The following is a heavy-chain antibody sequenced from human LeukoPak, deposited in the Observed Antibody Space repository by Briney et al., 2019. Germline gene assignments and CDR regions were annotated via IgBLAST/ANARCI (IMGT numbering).Heavy chain of an antibody. V-gene: IGHV3-9*01. CDR3: AKDLYGDYGQFDY. CDR1: GFTFDDYA. D-gene: IGHD4-17*01. J-gene: IGHJ4*02. Sequence: GRSLRLSCAASGFTFDDYAMHWVRQAPGKGLEWVSGISWNSGSIGYADSVKGRFTISRDNAKNSLYLQMNSLRAEDTALYYCAKDLYGDYGQFDYWGQGTLVTVSS. CDR2: ISWNSGSI.